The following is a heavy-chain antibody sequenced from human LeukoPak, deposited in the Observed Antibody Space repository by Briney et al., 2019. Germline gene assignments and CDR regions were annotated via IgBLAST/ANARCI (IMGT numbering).Heavy chain of an antibody. D-gene: IGHD6-19*01. J-gene: IGHJ6*03. Sequence: GGSLRLSCAASGFTFSSYSMNWVRQAPGEGLEWVSSISSSGSYIYYADSVKGRFTISRDNARNSLFLQMNSLRAEDTAVYYCARDHPVAAQNVGYYYMDVWGKGTTVSVSS. V-gene: IGHV3-21*01. CDR1: GFTFSSYS. CDR3: ARDHPVAAQNVGYYYMDV. CDR2: ISSSGSYI.